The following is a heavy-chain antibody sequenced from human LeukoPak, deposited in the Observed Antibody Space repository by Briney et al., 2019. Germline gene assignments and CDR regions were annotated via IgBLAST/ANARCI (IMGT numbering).Heavy chain of an antibody. J-gene: IGHJ4*02. V-gene: IGHV5-51*01. CDR2: IYPGDSDT. CDR3: ARQSCSGGSCFTIDY. CDR1: GYSFTSYW. Sequence: GESLKISCKGSGYSFTSYWIGWVRQMPGKGLEWMGIIYPGDSDTRYSPSFQGQVTISADKSISTAYLQWSSLKASDTAMYYCARQSCSGGSCFTIDYWGQGTLVTVSS. D-gene: IGHD2-15*01.